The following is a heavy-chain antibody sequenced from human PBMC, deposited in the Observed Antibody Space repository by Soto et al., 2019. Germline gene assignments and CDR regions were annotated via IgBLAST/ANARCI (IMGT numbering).Heavy chain of an antibody. CDR1: GFTFSDHY. CDR3: ARALDHFDY. CDR2: SRNKAKSYTT. V-gene: IGHV3-72*01. D-gene: IGHD3-3*01. Sequence: GGSLRLSCAASGFTFSDHYMDWVRQAPGKGLEWVARSRNKAKSYTTDYAASVKGRFTISRDDSRNSLYLQMDSLKTEDTAVNYCARALDHFDYWGQGTLVTVSS. J-gene: IGHJ4*02.